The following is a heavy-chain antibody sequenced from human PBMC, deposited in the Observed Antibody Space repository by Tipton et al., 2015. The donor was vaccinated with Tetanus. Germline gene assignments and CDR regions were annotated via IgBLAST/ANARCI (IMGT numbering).Heavy chain of an antibody. D-gene: IGHD3-3*01. J-gene: IGHJ4*02. CDR2: IYYSGST. Sequence: TLSLTCTVSGGSISSGGYYWSWIRQHPGKGLEWIGDIYYSGSTYYNPSLKSRVAISVDTSKNHFSLKLSSVTAADTAVYYCARHQSGYFTPFDYWGQGNLVTVSS. CDR3: ARHQSGYFTPFDY. V-gene: IGHV4-31*03. CDR1: GGSISSGGYY.